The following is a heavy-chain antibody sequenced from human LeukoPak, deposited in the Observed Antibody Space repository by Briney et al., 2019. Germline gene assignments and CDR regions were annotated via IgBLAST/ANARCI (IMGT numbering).Heavy chain of an antibody. D-gene: IGHD2/OR15-2a*01. CDR2: IYSGGGT. Sequence: GGSLGLSCAASGFAVSSKYVSWVSQAPGKALEWVSVIYSGGGTYYTDSVKGRFTISRDNSKNTLFLQLNSLRAEDTAVYYCARAGLSIMGYWGQGTLVTVSS. V-gene: IGHV3-53*01. CDR1: GFAVSSKY. CDR3: ARAGLSIMGY. J-gene: IGHJ4*02.